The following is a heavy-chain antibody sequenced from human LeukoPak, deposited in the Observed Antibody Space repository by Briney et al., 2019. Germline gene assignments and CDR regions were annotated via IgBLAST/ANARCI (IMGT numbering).Heavy chain of an antibody. CDR1: GFTFSTCG. CDR3: ARPYSSSWYSY. D-gene: IGHD6-13*01. J-gene: IGHJ4*02. Sequence: PGGSLRLSCAASGFTFSTCGMSWVRQAPGKGLVWVSRINSDGSSTSYADSVKGRFTISRDNAKNTLYLQMNSLRAEDTAVYYCARPYSSSWYSYWGQGTLVTVSS. V-gene: IGHV3-74*01. CDR2: INSDGSST.